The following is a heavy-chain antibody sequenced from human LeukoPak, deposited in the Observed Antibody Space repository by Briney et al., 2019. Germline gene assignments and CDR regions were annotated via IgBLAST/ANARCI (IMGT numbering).Heavy chain of an antibody. CDR3: AKRPGIAVAGNGY. Sequence: GGSLRLSCAASGFSFKDYWMSWVRQAPGKGLEWVSAISGSGGSTYYADSVKGRFTISRDNSKNTLYLQMNSLRAEDTAVYYCAKRPGIAVAGNGYWGQGTLVTVSS. D-gene: IGHD6-19*01. J-gene: IGHJ4*02. V-gene: IGHV3-23*01. CDR1: GFSFKDYW. CDR2: ISGSGGST.